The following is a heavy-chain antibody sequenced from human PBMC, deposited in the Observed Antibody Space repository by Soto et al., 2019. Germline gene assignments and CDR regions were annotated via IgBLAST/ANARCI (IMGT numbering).Heavy chain of an antibody. CDR3: AKDGGGSYPRYFDY. V-gene: IGHV3-30*18. D-gene: IGHD1-26*01. CDR2: ISYDGSNK. CDR1: GFTFSSYG. Sequence: QVQLVESGGGVVQPGRSLRLSCAASGFTFSSYGMHWVRQAPGKGLEWVAVISYDGSNKYYADSVKGRFTISRDNSKNTLYLQMNSLRAEDTAVYYCAKDGGGSYPRYFDYWGQGTLVTVSS. J-gene: IGHJ4*02.